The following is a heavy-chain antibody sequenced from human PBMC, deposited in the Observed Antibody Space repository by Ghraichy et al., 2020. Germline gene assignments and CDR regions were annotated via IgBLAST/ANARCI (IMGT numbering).Heavy chain of an antibody. V-gene: IGHV4-59*02. Sequence: SETLSLTCTVSGDSVNSYYWSWIRQPPGMGLEWIGYISNSGTTKYNASLKSRVSISVDTSKNQVSLRLTSVTAADTVVYYCARVSYSGSGTPFFFDFWGQGALVTVSS. D-gene: IGHD3-10*01. CDR1: GDSVNSYY. CDR2: ISNSGTT. CDR3: ARVSYSGSGTPFFFDF. J-gene: IGHJ4*02.